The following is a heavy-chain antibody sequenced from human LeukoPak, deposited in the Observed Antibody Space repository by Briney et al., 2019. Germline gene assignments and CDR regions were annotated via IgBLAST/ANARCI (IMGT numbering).Heavy chain of an antibody. D-gene: IGHD2-2*01. V-gene: IGHV1-2*02. CDR1: GYTFTGYY. CDR3: AREAVVVPAAYFDY. Sequence: GASVKVSCKAFGYTFTGYYMHWVRQAPGQGLEWMGWINPNSGGTNYAQKFQGRVTMTRDTSISTAYMELSRLRSDDTAVYYCAREAVVVPAAYFDYWGQGTLVTVSS. CDR2: INPNSGGT. J-gene: IGHJ4*02.